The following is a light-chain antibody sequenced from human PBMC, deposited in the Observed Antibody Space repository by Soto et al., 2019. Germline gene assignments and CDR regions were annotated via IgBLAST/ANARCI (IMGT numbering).Light chain of an antibody. CDR3: WSYVGRSTYV. J-gene: IGLJ1*01. CDR2: EGS. CDR1: ISDVGSYNL. V-gene: IGLV2-23*01. Sequence: SVLTQPASVSGSPGQSITIACTGTISDVGSYNLVSWYQQHPGKAPKLMIYEGSKRPSGVSNRFSGSKSDNTASLTISGLQDEDEADYYCWSYVGRSTYVFGTGTKVTVL.